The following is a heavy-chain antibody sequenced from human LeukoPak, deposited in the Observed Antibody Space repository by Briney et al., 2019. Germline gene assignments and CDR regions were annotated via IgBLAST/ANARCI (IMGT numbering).Heavy chain of an antibody. D-gene: IGHD6-13*01. Sequence: ASVKVSCKASGYTFTGYYMHWVRQAPGQGLEWMGWINPNSGGTNYAQKFQGRVTMTRDTSISTAYMELSRLRSDDTAVYYCARDRGTSSWYGKGYFDPWGQGTLVTVSS. CDR3: ARDRGTSSWYGKGYFDP. CDR2: INPNSGGT. J-gene: IGHJ5*02. V-gene: IGHV1-2*02. CDR1: GYTFTGYY.